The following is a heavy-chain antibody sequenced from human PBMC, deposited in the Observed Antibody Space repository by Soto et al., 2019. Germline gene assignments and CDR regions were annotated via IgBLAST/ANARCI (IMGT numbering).Heavy chain of an antibody. CDR1: GFTFSTYT. Sequence: PGGSLRLSCAASGFTFSTYTMNWVRQAPGKGLEWVSAISGSGGSTYYADSVKGRFTISRDNSKNTLYLQMNSLRAEDTAVYYCAKAPTVTTIFYYYMDVWGKGTTVTVSS. D-gene: IGHD4-4*01. CDR3: AKAPTVTTIFYYYMDV. J-gene: IGHJ6*03. V-gene: IGHV3-23*01. CDR2: ISGSGGST.